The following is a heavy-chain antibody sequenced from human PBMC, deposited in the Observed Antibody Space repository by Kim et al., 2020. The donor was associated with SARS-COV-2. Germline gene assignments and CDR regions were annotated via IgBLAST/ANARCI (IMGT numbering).Heavy chain of an antibody. V-gene: IGHV3-53*01. CDR2: IYSGGNT. CDR1: GFTVSSNY. Sequence: GGSLRLSCAASGFTVSSNYMSWVRQAPGKGLEWVSLIYSGGNTYYADSVKGRFTISRDTSKNTLYLQMNSLRVEDTAVYYCARDRGAAAGLSFDYWGQGT. D-gene: IGHD6-13*01. CDR3: ARDRGAAAGLSFDY. J-gene: IGHJ4*02.